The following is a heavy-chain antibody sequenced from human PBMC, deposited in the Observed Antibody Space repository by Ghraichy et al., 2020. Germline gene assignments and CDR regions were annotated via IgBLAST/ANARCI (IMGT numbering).Heavy chain of an antibody. CDR1: GYTFTSYG. CDR3: ARSDHVGRWLQKLLIDY. V-gene: IGHV1-18*01. CDR2: ISAYNGNT. D-gene: IGHD5-24*01. J-gene: IGHJ4*02. Sequence: ASVKVSCKASGYTFTSYGISWVRQAPGQGLEWMGWISAYNGNTNYAQKLQGRVTMTTDTSTSTAYMELRSLRSDDTAVYYCARSDHVGRWLQKLLIDYWGQGTLVTVSS.